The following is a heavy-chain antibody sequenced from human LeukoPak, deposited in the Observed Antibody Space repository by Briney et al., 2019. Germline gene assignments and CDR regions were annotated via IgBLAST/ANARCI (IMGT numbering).Heavy chain of an antibody. J-gene: IGHJ5*02. D-gene: IGHD2-2*01. CDR3: ARDVGLGYCTSTSCPGRFDP. Sequence: GGSLRLSCAASGFTFSSYGMHWVRQAPGKGLEWVAVIWYDGSNKYYADSVKGRFTISRDNSKNTLYLQMNSLRAEDTAVYYCARDVGLGYCTSTSCPGRFDPWGQGTLVTVSS. CDR2: IWYDGSNK. V-gene: IGHV3-33*01. CDR1: GFTFSSYG.